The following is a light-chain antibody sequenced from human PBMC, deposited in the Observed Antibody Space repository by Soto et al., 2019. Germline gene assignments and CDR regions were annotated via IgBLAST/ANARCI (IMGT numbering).Light chain of an antibody. CDR1: SSNIESNT. J-gene: IGLJ1*01. V-gene: IGLV1-44*01. CDR2: SNY. CDR3: AAWDDILNGYV. Sequence: QSVLTQLPSASGTPGQRVTISRFGSSSNIESNTVTWYQQLPGTAPKLVIYSNYDRPSGVPDRFSGSTSGTSASLVIRGLQSEDEADYYCAAWDDILNGYVFGGGTKVTVL.